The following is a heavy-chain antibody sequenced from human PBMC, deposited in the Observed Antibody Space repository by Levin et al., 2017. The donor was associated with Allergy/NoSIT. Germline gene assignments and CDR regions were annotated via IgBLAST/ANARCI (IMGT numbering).Heavy chain of an antibody. CDR2: IYDTGST. J-gene: IGHJ5*02. V-gene: IGHV4-31*03. Sequence: NPSETLSLTCTVSGGSISGGGYYWSWIRQHPGKGLEWIGYIYDTGSTYYNPSLKSRVTILVDTSKNQFSLKLSSVTAADTAVYYCARERSTGIDPWGQGTLVTVSS. CDR3: ARERSTGIDP. CDR1: GGSISGGGYY.